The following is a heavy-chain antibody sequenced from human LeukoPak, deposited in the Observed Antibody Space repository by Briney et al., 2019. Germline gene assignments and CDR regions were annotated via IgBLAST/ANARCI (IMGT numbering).Heavy chain of an antibody. CDR1: GFTFSSYG. D-gene: IGHD4-17*01. V-gene: IGHV3-30*18. J-gene: IGHJ4*02. Sequence: HPGRSLRLSCAASGFTFSSYGMHWVRQAPGKGLEWVAVISYDGSYKYYADSVKGRFTISRDNSKNTLYLQMNSLRAEDTAVYYCAKVGDYGDYALDYWGQGTLVTVSS. CDR2: ISYDGSYK. CDR3: AKVGDYGDYALDY.